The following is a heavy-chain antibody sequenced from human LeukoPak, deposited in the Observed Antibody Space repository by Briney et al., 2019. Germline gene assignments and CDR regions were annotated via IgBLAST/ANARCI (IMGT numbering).Heavy chain of an antibody. Sequence: PGGSLRLSCAASGFTFSSYSMNWVRQAPGKGQEWVSSVSSSSSYIYYADSVKGRFTISRDNAKNSLYLQMNSVRAEDTGVYYCARDYVSSSWPFDYWGQGTLLTVSS. CDR3: ARDYVSSSWPFDY. D-gene: IGHD6-13*01. J-gene: IGHJ4*02. CDR1: GFTFSSYS. V-gene: IGHV3-21*01. CDR2: VSSSSSYI.